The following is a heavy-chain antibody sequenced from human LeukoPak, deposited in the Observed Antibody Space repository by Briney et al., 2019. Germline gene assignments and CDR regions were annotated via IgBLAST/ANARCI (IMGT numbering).Heavy chain of an antibody. J-gene: IGHJ4*02. CDR1: GDSITSAEYS. CDR3: ARDRLIWFGEFNY. CDR2: VSTSGKT. Sequence: SQTLSLTCTVSGDSITSAEYSWNWIRQPAGKGLEWIGRVSTSGKTFYNPSLNSRVTISLDTSKKQFSLKLSTVTAADMAVYYCARDRLIWFGEFNYWGQGTLVTVSS. V-gene: IGHV4-61*02. D-gene: IGHD3-10*01.